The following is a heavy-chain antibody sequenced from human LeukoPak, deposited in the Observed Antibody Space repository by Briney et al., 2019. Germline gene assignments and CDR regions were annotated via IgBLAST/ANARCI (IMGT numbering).Heavy chain of an antibody. Sequence: GGSLRLSCAASGFTLSSYDMHWVHQAPGKGLEWVAVISYDGSNKYYADSVKGRFTISRDNSKNTLYLQMNSLRAEDTAVYYCAKIGSAGGYWGQGTLVTVSS. J-gene: IGHJ4*02. CDR1: GFTLSSYD. V-gene: IGHV3-30*18. CDR3: AKIGSAGGY. CDR2: ISYDGSNK. D-gene: IGHD2-15*01.